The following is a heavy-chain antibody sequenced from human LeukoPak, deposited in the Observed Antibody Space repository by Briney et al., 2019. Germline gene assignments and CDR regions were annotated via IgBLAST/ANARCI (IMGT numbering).Heavy chain of an antibody. CDR1: GYTFSNYD. Sequence: ASVKVSCKASGYTFSNYDINWVRQAAGQGLEWMGWMNPDTGYTDYAQKFQGRVTISRNTSISTTYMELSRLRSDDTAVYYCARPLLWWPQVGYFDYWGQGTLVTVSS. J-gene: IGHJ4*02. CDR3: ARPLLWWPQVGYFDY. D-gene: IGHD4/OR15-4a*01. V-gene: IGHV1-8*01. CDR2: MNPDTGYT.